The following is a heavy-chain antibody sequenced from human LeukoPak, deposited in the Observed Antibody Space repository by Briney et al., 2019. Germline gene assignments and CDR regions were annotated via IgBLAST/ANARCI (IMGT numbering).Heavy chain of an antibody. J-gene: IGHJ5*02. CDR3: ARGQGVRGVTTFDP. Sequence: GGSLRLSCAASGFTFSSYSMNWVRQAPGKGLEWVSSISSSSSYIYYAGSVKGRFTLSRDNAKNSLYLQMNSLRAEDTAVYYCARGQGVRGVTTFDPWGQGTLVTVSS. D-gene: IGHD3-10*01. CDR1: GFTFSSYS. V-gene: IGHV3-21*01. CDR2: ISSSSSYI.